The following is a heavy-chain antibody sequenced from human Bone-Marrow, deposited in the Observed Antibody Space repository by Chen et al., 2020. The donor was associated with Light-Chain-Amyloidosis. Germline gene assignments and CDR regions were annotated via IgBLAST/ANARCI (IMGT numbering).Heavy chain of an antibody. D-gene: IGHD5-12*01. Sequence: EVQLEQSGSVVKKLGEHPKISCTGPGYTFPNYVIGGVRQMPGKGLEWMGVIYPDDSDARYSPSFEGQVTISADKSITTAYLQWRSLKASDTAMYYCARRRDGYNFDYWGQGTLVTVSS. CDR2: IYPDDSDA. CDR3: ARRRDGYNFDY. V-gene: IGHV5-51*01. CDR1: GYTFPNYV. J-gene: IGHJ4*02.